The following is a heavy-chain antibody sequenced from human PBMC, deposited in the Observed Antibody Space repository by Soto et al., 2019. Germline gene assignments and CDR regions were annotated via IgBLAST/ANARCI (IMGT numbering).Heavy chain of an antibody. J-gene: IGHJ4*02. CDR1: GVFISSGSYF. CDR3: AKLKVGATRDTDVDS. V-gene: IGHV4-39*02. D-gene: IGHD1-26*01. Sequence: QPQLQESGPGLVKPSETLSLTCTVSGVFISSGSYFWGWIRQPPGKGLEWIGSAHSSAGTYYNPSLKSRLTISVDKSKNNFSLRLNSVTAADTAVYYCAKLKVGATRDTDVDSWGPGKLVTV. CDR2: AHSSAGT.